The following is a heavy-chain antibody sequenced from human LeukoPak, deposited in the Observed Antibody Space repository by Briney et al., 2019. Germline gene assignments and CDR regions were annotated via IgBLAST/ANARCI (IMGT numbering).Heavy chain of an antibody. V-gene: IGHV4-31*03. Sequence: SQTLSLTCTVSGGSISSGGYYWSWLRQHPGKGLEWIGYIYYSGCTYYNPSLKSRVTISVDTSKNQFSLKLSSVTAADTAVYYCARTPMNYYYGMDVWGQGTTVTVSS. CDR2: IYYSGCT. CDR3: ARTPMNYYYGMDV. J-gene: IGHJ6*02. CDR1: GGSISSGGYY.